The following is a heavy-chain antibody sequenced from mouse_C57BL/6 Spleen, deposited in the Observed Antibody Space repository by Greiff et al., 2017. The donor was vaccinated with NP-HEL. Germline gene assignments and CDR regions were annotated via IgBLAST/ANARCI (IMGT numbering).Heavy chain of an antibody. V-gene: IGHV1-85*01. CDR1: GYTFTSYD. CDR2: IYPRDGST. Sequence: VQLQQSGPELVKPGASVKLSCKASGYTFTSYDINWVKQRPGQGLEWIGWIYPRDGSTKYNEKFKGKATLTVDTSSSTAYMELHSLTSEDSAVYFCARRSSTGPFAYWGQGTLVTVSA. J-gene: IGHJ3*01. D-gene: IGHD4-1*02. CDR3: ARRSSTGPFAY.